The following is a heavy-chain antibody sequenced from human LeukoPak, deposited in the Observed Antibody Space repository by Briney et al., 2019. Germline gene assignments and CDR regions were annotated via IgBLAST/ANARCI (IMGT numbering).Heavy chain of an antibody. CDR3: ARLSPRDAFDI. CDR1: VGSISSSSDY. CDR2: IYYSGST. Sequence: PSETLSLTCTVSVGSISSSSDYWGWIRQPPGKGLEWIGSIYYSGSTYYNPSLKSRVTISVDTSKNQFSLKLSSVTAADTAVYYCARLSPRDAFDIWGQGTTVTVSS. J-gene: IGHJ3*02. V-gene: IGHV4-39*01.